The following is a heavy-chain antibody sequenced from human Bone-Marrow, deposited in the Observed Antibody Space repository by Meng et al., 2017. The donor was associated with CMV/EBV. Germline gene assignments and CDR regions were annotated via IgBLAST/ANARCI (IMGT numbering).Heavy chain of an antibody. Sequence: GESLKISCAASGFTFSSYWMSWVRQAPGKGLEWVANIKQDGSEKYYADSVKGRFTISTDNAKNTLYLQMNSLRAEDTAVYYCARDKFRGPVDWGQGTLVTVSS. D-gene: IGHD4-23*01. V-gene: IGHV3-7*01. CDR3: ARDKFRGPVD. J-gene: IGHJ4*02. CDR1: GFTFSSYW. CDR2: IKQDGSEK.